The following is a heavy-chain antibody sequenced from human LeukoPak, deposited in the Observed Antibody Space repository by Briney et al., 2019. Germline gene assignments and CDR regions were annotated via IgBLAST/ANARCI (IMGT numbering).Heavy chain of an antibody. V-gene: IGHV1-69*05. Sequence: SVKVSCKASGGTFISYAISWVRQAPGQGLEWMGGIIPIFGTANYAQKFQGRVTITTDESTSTAYMELSSLRSEDTEVYYCARGPKGYSYGYEYYFDYWGQGTLVTVSS. CDR3: ARGPKGYSYGYEYYFDY. CDR2: IIPIFGTA. CDR1: GGTFISYA. J-gene: IGHJ4*02. D-gene: IGHD5-18*01.